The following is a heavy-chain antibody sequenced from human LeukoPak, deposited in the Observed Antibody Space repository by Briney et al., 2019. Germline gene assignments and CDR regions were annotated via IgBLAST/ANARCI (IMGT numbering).Heavy chain of an antibody. Sequence: PGESLRLSCAASGFIFSNYAMSWVRQAPGKGLEWVSAITNSGGTTYYADSVKGRFTISRDNSKNTLYLQMNSLRAEDTAVYYCAKFLGVSVWYGISGPWGQGTLVTVSS. J-gene: IGHJ5*02. CDR2: ITNSGGTT. V-gene: IGHV3-23*01. D-gene: IGHD3-10*01. CDR3: AKFLGVSVWYGISGP. CDR1: GFIFSNYA.